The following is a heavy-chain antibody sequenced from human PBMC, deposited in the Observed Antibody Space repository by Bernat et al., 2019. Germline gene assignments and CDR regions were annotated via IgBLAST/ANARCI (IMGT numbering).Heavy chain of an antibody. V-gene: IGHV3-23*04. J-gene: IGHJ3*02. CDR1: GFTFSSYA. CDR2: ISGSGGST. D-gene: IGHD1-7*01. CDR3: AKDSPISWNYVMNDAFDI. Sequence: EVQLVESGGGLVQPGGSLRLSCAASGFTFSSYAMSWVRQAPGKGLEWVSAISGSGGSTYYADSVKGRFTISRDNSKNTLYLQMNSLRAEDTAGYYCAKDSPISWNYVMNDAFDIWGQGTMVTVSS.